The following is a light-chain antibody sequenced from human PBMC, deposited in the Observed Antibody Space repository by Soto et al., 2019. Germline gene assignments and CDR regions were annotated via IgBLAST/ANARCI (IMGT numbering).Light chain of an antibody. CDR3: QQYNSYST. CDR1: QSISSW. Sequence: DIPMTQSPSTLSASVGERVTITCRASQSISSWLAWYQQKPGKAPKLLIYDASSLESGVPSRFSGSGSGTEFTLTISSLQPDDFATYYCQQYNSYSTFGQGTKVEIK. CDR2: DAS. J-gene: IGKJ1*01. V-gene: IGKV1-5*01.